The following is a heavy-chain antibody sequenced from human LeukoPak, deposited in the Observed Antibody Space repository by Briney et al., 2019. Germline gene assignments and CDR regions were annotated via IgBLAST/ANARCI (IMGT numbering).Heavy chain of an antibody. CDR1: TYSISSGYY. CDR3: ARGEVGYCSRTTCYGFDH. Sequence: LSLTCTVSTYSISSGYYWGWIRQPPGKGLEWVGRSRNKANSHTTEYAASVKGRFTISRDDSKNSLYLQMNSLKTEDTAVYYCARGEVGYCSRTTCYGFDHWGQGSLVTVSS. J-gene: IGHJ4*02. CDR2: SRNKANSHTT. V-gene: IGHV3-72*01. D-gene: IGHD2-2*01.